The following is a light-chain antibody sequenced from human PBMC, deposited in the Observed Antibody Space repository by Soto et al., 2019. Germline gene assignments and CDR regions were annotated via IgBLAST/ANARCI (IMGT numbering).Light chain of an antibody. J-gene: IGLJ2*01. Sequence: QYALTQPASVSGSPGQSNTISCTGTSSDVGGYNCVSWYQQHPGKAPKLMIYDVSNRPSGVSNRFSGSKSGNTASLTISGLQAEDEADYYCSSYTSSSTLMVFGGGTKVTVL. CDR2: DVS. CDR3: SSYTSSSTLMV. V-gene: IGLV2-14*01. CDR1: SSDVGGYNC.